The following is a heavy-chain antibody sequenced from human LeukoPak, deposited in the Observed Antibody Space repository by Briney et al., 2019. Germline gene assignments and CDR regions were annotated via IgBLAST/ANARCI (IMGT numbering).Heavy chain of an antibody. CDR3: ARGLRGTSGLDDY. CDR1: GFTFNSYW. D-gene: IGHD3-10*01. V-gene: IGHV3-7*01. Sequence: GGSLRLSCAASGFTFNSYWMSWVRQTPEKGLEWVANINQDGSEKYYVDSVNGRFTISRDNAKSSLFLQMNSLRAEDTAVYYCARGLRGTSGLDDYWGQGTLVTVSS. CDR2: INQDGSEK. J-gene: IGHJ4*02.